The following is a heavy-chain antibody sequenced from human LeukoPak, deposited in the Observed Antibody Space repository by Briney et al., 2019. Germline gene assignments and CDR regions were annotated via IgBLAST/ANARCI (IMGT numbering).Heavy chain of an antibody. CDR2: INTDGSDT. CDR1: GFTFRRYW. J-gene: IGHJ4*02. D-gene: IGHD6-19*01. V-gene: IGHV3-74*01. CDR3: ARDESVTGPTTFDY. Sequence: QPGGSLSLSCAASGFTFRRYWMHWVRQAPGNGPVWVSRINTDGSDTIYADSVKGRFTISRDNAKNTLFLQMNSLRAEDTAVYYCARDESVTGPTTFDYWGQGTLVTVSS.